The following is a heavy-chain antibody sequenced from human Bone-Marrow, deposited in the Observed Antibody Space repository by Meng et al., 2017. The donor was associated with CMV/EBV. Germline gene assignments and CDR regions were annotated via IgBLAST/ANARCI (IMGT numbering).Heavy chain of an antibody. J-gene: IGHJ5*02. V-gene: IGHV3-23*01. D-gene: IGHD1-26*01. CDR2: ISGSGGST. Sequence: EVRLLGFGGGLLQPGGALRLSSAASGFTFSSYAMSWVRQAPGKGLEWVSAISGSGGSTYYADSVKGRFTISRDNSKNTLYLQMNSLRAEDTAVYYCAKGTFRWALNWFDPWGQGTLVTVSS. CDR1: GFTFSSYA. CDR3: AKGTFRWALNWFDP.